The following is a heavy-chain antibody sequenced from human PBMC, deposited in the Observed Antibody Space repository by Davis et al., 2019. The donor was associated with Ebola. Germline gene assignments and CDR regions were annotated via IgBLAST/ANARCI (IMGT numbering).Heavy chain of an antibody. D-gene: IGHD2-21*01. CDR2: IIPILDVS. Sequence: SVKVSCKASGYTFTGYYMHWVRQAPGQGLEWMGRIIPILDVSEYAQRLQARLTITADKSTTTAYMELKNLKSEDTAVYYCARVVGQPVDGMDVWGQGTTVTVTS. V-gene: IGHV1-69*02. CDR1: GYTFTGYY. J-gene: IGHJ6*02. CDR3: ARVVGQPVDGMDV.